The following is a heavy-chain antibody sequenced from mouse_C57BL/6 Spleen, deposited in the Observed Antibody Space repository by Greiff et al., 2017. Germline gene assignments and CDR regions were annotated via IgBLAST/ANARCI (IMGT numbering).Heavy chain of an antibody. CDR3: TRLHYSNYWFAY. Sequence: QVQLKESGAELVRPGASVTLSCKASGYTFTDYEMHWVKQTPVHGLEWIGAIDPETGGTAYNQKFKGKAILTADKSSSTAYMELRSLTSEDSAVYCCTRLHYSNYWFAYWGQGTLVTVSA. V-gene: IGHV1-15*01. CDR1: GYTFTDYE. J-gene: IGHJ3*01. CDR2: IDPETGGT. D-gene: IGHD2-5*01.